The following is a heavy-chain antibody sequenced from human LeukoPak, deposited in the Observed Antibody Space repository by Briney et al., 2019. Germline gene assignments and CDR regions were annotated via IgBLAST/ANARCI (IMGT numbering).Heavy chain of an antibody. CDR1: GYTFTGYY. Sequence: ASVKVSCKASGYTFTGYYMHWVRQAPGQGLEWMGGIIPIFGTANYAQKFQGRVTITADESTSTAYMELSSLRSEDTAVYYCARERVYYDSSGYLSFFDYWGQGTLVTVSS. V-gene: IGHV1-69*13. J-gene: IGHJ4*02. D-gene: IGHD3-22*01. CDR3: ARERVYYDSSGYLSFFDY. CDR2: IIPIFGTA.